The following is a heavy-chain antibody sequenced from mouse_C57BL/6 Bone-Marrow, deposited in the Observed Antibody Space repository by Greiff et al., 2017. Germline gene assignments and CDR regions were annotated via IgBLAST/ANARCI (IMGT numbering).Heavy chain of an antibody. V-gene: IGHV5-4*01. D-gene: IGHD1-1*01. Sequence: EVQGVESGGGLVKPGGSLKLSCAASGFTFSSYAMSWVRQTPEKRLEWVATISDGGSYTYYPDNVKGRFTISRDNAKTNLYLQMSHLKSEDTAMYYCAREDYGSSQFAYWGQGTLVTVSA. J-gene: IGHJ3*01. CDR1: GFTFSSYA. CDR3: AREDYGSSQFAY. CDR2: ISDGGSYT.